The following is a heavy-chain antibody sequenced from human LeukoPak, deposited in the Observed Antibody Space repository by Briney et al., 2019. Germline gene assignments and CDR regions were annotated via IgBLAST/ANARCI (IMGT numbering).Heavy chain of an antibody. CDR1: GGTFSSYT. Sequence: SVKVSCKASGGTFSSYTISWVRQAPGQGLEWMGRIIPILGIANYAQKFQGRVTITADKSTSTAYMELSSLRCDDTAVYYCARDWEHVGPNYWGQGTLVTVSS. J-gene: IGHJ4*02. D-gene: IGHD1-26*01. V-gene: IGHV1-69*04. CDR2: IIPILGIA. CDR3: ARDWEHVGPNY.